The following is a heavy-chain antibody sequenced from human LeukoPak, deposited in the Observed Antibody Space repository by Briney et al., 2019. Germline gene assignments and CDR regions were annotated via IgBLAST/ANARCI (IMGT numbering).Heavy chain of an antibody. CDR1: GFTFSSYA. CDR3: AKAQPPYYDFWSGSKEYYYYYGMDV. CDR2: ISGSGGST. J-gene: IGHJ6*02. V-gene: IGHV3-23*01. Sequence: GGSLRLSCAASGFTFSSYAMSWVRQAPGKGLEWVSAISGSGGSTYYADSVKGRFTISRDNSKNTLYLQMNSLRAKDTAVYYCAKAQPPYYDFWSGSKEYYYYYGMDVWGQGTTVTVSS. D-gene: IGHD3-3*01.